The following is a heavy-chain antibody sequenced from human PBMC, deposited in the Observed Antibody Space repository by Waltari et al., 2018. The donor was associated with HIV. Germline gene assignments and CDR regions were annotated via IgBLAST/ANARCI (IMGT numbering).Heavy chain of an antibody. Sequence: QPGGSLKLSCAASGFTFSGSAMHWVRQASGKGLEWVGRIRSKANSYATAYAASVKGRFTISRDDSKNTAYLQMNSLKTEDTAVYYCTRHSGGSGTHPLYYYGMDVWGQGTTVTVSS. J-gene: IGHJ6*02. V-gene: IGHV3-73*01. D-gene: IGHD3-10*01. CDR1: GFTFSGSA. CDR3: TRHSGGSGTHPLYYYGMDV. CDR2: IRSKANSYAT.